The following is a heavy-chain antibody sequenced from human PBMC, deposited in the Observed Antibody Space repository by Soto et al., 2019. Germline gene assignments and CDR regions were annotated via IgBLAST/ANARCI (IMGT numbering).Heavy chain of an antibody. CDR2: IYYSGST. CDR1: GGSISSSSYY. V-gene: IGHV4-39*01. Sequence: SETLSLTCTVSGGSISSSSYYWGWIRQPPGKGLEWIGSIYYSGSTYYNPSLKGRVTISVDTSKNQFSLKLSSVTAADTAVYYCARSEVEMATDYYYYGIDVWGQGTTVTVSS. CDR3: ARSEVEMATDYYYYGIDV. D-gene: IGHD5-12*01. J-gene: IGHJ6*02.